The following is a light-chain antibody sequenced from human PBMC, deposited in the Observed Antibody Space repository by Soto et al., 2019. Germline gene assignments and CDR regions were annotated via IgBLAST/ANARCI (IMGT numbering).Light chain of an antibody. CDR1: QSVSTY. J-gene: IGKJ4*01. V-gene: IGKV3-11*02. CDR3: QQRISWPLT. Sequence: EIVLTQSPATLSLSPGERATLSCRASQSVSTYLASYQQRPGQAPKLLIYDASNRATDIPARFSGSGSGRDFTLTMSGLEPAGFAVYCCQQRISWPLTFGGGTKVEIK. CDR2: DAS.